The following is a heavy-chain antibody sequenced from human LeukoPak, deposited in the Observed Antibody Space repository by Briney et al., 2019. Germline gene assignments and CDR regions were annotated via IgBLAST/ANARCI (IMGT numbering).Heavy chain of an antibody. CDR2: IIPILGIA. D-gene: IGHD2/OR15-2a*01. CDR3: ARANRGYFFDY. CDR1: GGTFSRYA. V-gene: IGHV1-69*04. J-gene: IGHJ4*02. Sequence: SVTVSCKASGGTFSRYAISWVRQAPGQGLEWLGRIIPILGIANHAQKDQSRVMSTADQSTSTAYVELSSLRAEDTAVYCCARANRGYFFDYGGQGTLVTVSS.